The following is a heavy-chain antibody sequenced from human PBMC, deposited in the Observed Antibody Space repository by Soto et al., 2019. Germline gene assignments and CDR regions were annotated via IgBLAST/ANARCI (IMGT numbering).Heavy chain of an antibody. CDR1: GFTFGDYA. D-gene: IGHD3-3*01. CDR3: TRLLVYFGVVSYYFDY. CDR2: IRSKAYGGTT. V-gene: IGHV3-49*03. J-gene: IGHJ4*02. Sequence: PGGSLRLSCTASGFTFGDYAMSWFRQAPGKGLEWVGFIRSKAYGGTTEYAASVKGRFTISRDDSKSIAYLQMNSLKTEDTAVYYCTRLLVYFGVVSYYFDYWGQRTLDTGSS.